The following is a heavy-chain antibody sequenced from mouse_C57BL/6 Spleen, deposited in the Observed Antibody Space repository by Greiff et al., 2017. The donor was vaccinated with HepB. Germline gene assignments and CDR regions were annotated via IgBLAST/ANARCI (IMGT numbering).Heavy chain of an antibody. J-gene: IGHJ2*01. CDR3: AREDYYGSSPSDY. D-gene: IGHD1-1*01. Sequence: LQQPGAELVKPGASVKMSCKASGYTFTSYWITWVKQRPGQGLEWIGDIYPGSGSTNYNEKFKSKATLTVDTSSSTAYMQLSSLTSEDSAVYYCAREDYYGSSPSDYWGQGTTLTVSS. CDR2: IYPGSGST. CDR1: GYTFTSYW. V-gene: IGHV1-55*01.